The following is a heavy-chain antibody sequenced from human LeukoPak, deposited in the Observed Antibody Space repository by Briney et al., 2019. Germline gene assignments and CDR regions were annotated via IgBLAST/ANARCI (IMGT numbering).Heavy chain of an antibody. Sequence: GGSLRLSCAASGFTFSAFAMTWVRQAPGKGLEWVSTITDDGYNTYSADSVKGRITFSRDNSKNTLSLQLRSLRAEDTAVYYCAKDLSYTSGASDHWGQGTLVTV. CDR1: GFTFSAFA. D-gene: IGHD6-19*01. J-gene: IGHJ4*02. CDR3: AKDLSYTSGASDH. V-gene: IGHV3-23*01. CDR2: ITDDGYNT.